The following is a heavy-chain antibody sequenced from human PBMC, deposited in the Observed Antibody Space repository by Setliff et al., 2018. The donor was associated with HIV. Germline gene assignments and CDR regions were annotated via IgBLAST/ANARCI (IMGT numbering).Heavy chain of an antibody. CDR1: GYAFNSYT. CDR3: ARIGRTPYYYYYMDV. CDR2: INPNSDNT. V-gene: IGHV1-8*01. J-gene: IGHJ6*03. D-gene: IGHD2-15*01. Sequence: ASVKVSCKASGYAFNSYTLNWVRQATGRGPEWMGWINPNSDNTAYAQKFQGRLTMTRNTSSGTVYMELSSLRSEDTAVYYCARIGRTPYYYYYMDVWGKGTTVTVS.